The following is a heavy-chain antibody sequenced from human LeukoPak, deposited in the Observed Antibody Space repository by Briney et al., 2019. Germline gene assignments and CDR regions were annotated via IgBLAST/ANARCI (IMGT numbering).Heavy chain of an antibody. J-gene: IGHJ4*02. CDR3: ARDSSGPFDY. D-gene: IGHD6-19*01. CDR2: ISTSSSYI. CDR1: GFTFSRNS. V-gene: IGHV3-21*01. Sequence: GGSLRLSCAASGFTFSRNSMNWVRQAPGKGLEWVSSISTSSSYIDYADSVKGRFTISRDNSKNTLYLQMGSLRAEDMAVYYCARDSSGPFDYWGQGTLVTVSS.